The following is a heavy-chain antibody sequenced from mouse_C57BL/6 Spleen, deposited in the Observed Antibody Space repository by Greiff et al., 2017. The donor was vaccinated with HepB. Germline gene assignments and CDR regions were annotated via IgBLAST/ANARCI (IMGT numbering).Heavy chain of an antibody. D-gene: IGHD1-1*01. CDR1: GYTFTSYW. CDR2: IYPGSGST. CDR3: ARSDTTVVDWYFDV. Sequence: QVQLKESGAELVKPGASVKMSCKASGYTFTSYWITWVKQRPGQGLEWIGDIYPGSGSTNYNEKFKSKATLTVDTSSSTAYMQLSSLTSEDSAVYYCARSDTTVVDWYFDVWGTGTTDTVSS. J-gene: IGHJ1*03. V-gene: IGHV1-55*01.